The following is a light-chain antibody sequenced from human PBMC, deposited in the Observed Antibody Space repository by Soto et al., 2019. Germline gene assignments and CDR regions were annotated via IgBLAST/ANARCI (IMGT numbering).Light chain of an antibody. CDR2: GAS. J-gene: IGKJ1*01. V-gene: IGKV3-15*01. Sequence: EVMVTQSPATLSVSPGEIATLSCRASQSVSSHLAWYQLKPGQPPRLLIYGASTRAAGIPARFSGSGSGTEFTLINRSLRSEDCGVYDCHQYSGWPPWTFGQGTKVEIK. CDR3: HQYSGWPPWT. CDR1: QSVSSH.